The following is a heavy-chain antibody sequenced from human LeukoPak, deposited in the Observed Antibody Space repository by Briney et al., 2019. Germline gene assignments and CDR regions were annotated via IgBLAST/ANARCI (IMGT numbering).Heavy chain of an antibody. CDR3: ARGTSEPTPGDYYYYGMDV. CDR1: GGTFSSFA. Sequence: SVKVSCKASGGTFSSFAISWMRQAPGQGLEWMGGIIPFFGTAKYAQKFQGRVTITADESTSTAYMELSSLRSEDTAVYYCARGTSEPTPGDYYYYGMDVWGQGTTVTVSS. J-gene: IGHJ6*02. D-gene: IGHD1-14*01. CDR2: IIPFFGTA. V-gene: IGHV1-69*13.